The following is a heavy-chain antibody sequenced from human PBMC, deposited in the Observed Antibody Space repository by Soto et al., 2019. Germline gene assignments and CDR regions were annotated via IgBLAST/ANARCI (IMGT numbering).Heavy chain of an antibody. V-gene: IGHV1-69*13. J-gene: IGHJ4*02. CDR2: IIPIFGTA. D-gene: IGHD3-9*01. CDR1: GGTFSSYA. CDR3: ARDPGGPNYDILTGYYDY. Sequence: GASVKVSCKASGGTFSSYAISWVRQAPGQGLEWMGGIIPIFGTANYAQKFQGRVTITADEATSTAYMELSSLRSEDTAVYYCARDPGGPNYDILTGYYDYWGQGTLVTVSS.